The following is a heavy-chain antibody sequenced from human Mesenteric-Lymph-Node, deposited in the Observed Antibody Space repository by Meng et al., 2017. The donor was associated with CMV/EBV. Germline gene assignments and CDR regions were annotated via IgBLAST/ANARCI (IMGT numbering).Heavy chain of an antibody. CDR1: GFTFIIYA. J-gene: IGHJ5*02. Sequence: GGSLRLSCAASGFTFIIYAMSWVRQAPGKGLEWVSSISGSGGSTYYADSVKGRFTISRDNSKNTLYLQMNSLRAEDTAVYYCARAKPIAYYDFWSGSSYNWFDPWGQGTLVTVSS. D-gene: IGHD3-3*01. V-gene: IGHV3-23*01. CDR2: ISGSGGST. CDR3: ARAKPIAYYDFWSGSSYNWFDP.